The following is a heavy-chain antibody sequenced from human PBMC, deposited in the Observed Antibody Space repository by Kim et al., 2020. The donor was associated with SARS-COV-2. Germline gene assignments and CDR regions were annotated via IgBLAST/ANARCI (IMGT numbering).Heavy chain of an antibody. J-gene: IGHJ4*02. CDR1: GFTFSSYS. CDR3: AREGYSSGWFDYFDY. V-gene: IGHV3-48*02. D-gene: IGHD6-19*01. CDR2: ISSSSSTI. Sequence: GGSLRLSCAASGFTFSSYSMNWVRQAPGKGLEWVSYISSSSSTIYYADSVKGRFTISRDNAKNSLYLQMNSLRDEDTAVYYCAREGYSSGWFDYFDYWGQGTLVTVSS.